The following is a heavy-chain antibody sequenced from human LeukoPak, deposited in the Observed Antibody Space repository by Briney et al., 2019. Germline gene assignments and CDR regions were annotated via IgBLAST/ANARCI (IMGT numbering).Heavy chain of an antibody. J-gene: IGHJ4*02. CDR3: ASDSSWFPFDY. D-gene: IGHD6-13*01. CDR1: GFTFSSYE. CDR2: ISYDGSNK. Sequence: GGSLRLSCAASGFTFSSYEMNWVRQAPGKGLEWVAVISYDGSNKYYADSVKGRFTISRDNSKNTLYLQMNSLRAEDTAVYYCASDSSWFPFDYWGQGTLVTVSS. V-gene: IGHV3-30*04.